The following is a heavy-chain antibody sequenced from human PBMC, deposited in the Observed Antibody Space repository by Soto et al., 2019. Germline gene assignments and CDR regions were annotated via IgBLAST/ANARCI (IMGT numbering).Heavy chain of an antibody. CDR2: IIPIYGSA. J-gene: IGHJ4*01. D-gene: IGHD2-2*01. CDR3: TFAPNWTYQLTRY. V-gene: IGHV1-69*06. Sequence: SVNVSCKASGGMFHSSAINWVRQAPGQSLELMGGIIPIYGSAKYAQRFQGRVTITAXXXXTXAXMEVSSLTSEDTAVYFCTFAPNWTYQLTRYWG. CDR1: GGMFHSSA.